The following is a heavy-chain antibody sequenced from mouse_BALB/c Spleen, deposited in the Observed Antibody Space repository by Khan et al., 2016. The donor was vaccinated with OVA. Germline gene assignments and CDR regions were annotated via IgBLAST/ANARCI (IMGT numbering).Heavy chain of an antibody. CDR2: MIFSGNT. V-gene: IGHV3-8*02. CDR3: ARSTYRYAFAY. Sequence: EVQLQESGPSLVKPSQTLSLTCSVTGDSITSGYWSWIRKFPGNKLEYMGYMIFSGNTYYNPSLKSRISITRHTSKKQYYLQLNSVTTEDTATYYCARSTYRYAFAYWGQGTLVTVSA. D-gene: IGHD2-14*01. J-gene: IGHJ3*01. CDR1: GDSITSGY.